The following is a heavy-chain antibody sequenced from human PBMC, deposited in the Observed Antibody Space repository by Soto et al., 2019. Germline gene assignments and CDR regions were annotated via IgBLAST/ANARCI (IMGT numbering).Heavy chain of an antibody. J-gene: IGHJ4*02. CDR2: IIPIFGTA. Sequence: QVQLEQSGAEVKTLGSSVKVSCKASGDTFNKYAISWVRQAPGQGLEWMGGIIPIFGTANYAPQFQDRVTITADEAMSTAYMELTSLKSDDTAVYFCERGARFLEWLSFDHWGQGTLVTVSS. CDR3: ERGARFLEWLSFDH. V-gene: IGHV1-69*12. D-gene: IGHD3-3*01. CDR1: GDTFNKYA.